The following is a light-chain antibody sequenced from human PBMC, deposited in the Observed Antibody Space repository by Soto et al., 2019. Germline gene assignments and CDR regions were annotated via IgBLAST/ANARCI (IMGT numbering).Light chain of an antibody. CDR2: KAS. CDR1: QSISSW. Sequence: DIPMTQSPSTLSASVGDRVTITCRASQSISSWLAWYQQKPGKAPKLLIYKASSLESGVPSRFSGSGSGTEFTLTISSLQPDYLATYYCQQYNSFPTFGQGTKVEIK. CDR3: QQYNSFPT. V-gene: IGKV1-5*03. J-gene: IGKJ1*01.